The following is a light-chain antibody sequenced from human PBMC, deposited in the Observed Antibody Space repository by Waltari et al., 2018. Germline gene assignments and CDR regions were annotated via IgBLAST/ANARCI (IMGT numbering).Light chain of an antibody. CDR2: ATS. Sequence: DVQMTQSPSSLSASIGDRVTINSRASRSVIGYLNWYQQKPGKVPKLLIYATSTLHSGVPSRFSGSGSGTDYTLTISSLQPEDFATYYCQQSHSSPLTFGGGTKVEIK. CDR1: RSVIGY. V-gene: IGKV1-39*01. CDR3: QQSHSSPLT. J-gene: IGKJ4*01.